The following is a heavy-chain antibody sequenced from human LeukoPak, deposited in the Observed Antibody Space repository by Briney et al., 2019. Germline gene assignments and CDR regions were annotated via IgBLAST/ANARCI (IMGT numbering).Heavy chain of an antibody. CDR2: IYPGDSDT. V-gene: IGHV5-51*01. CDR3: ARRYGAATRFYYYYGMDV. CDR1: GYSFTSYW. Sequence: GESQKISCKGSGYSFTSYWIGWGRQMPGKGLEWMGIIYPGDSDTRYSPSFQGQVTISADKSISTAYLQWSSLKASDTAMYYCARRYGAATRFYYYYGMDVWGQGTTVTVSS. D-gene: IGHD2-15*01. J-gene: IGHJ6*02.